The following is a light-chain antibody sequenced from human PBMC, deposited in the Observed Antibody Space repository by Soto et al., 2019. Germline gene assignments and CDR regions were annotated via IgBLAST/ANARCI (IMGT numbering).Light chain of an antibody. CDR1: QGISSY. V-gene: IGKV1-9*01. CDR3: QQLNSYPIT. J-gene: IGKJ5*01. CDR2: AAS. Sequence: IQLTQSPSSLSASVGDRVTITCRASQGISSYLAWYQQKPGKAPKLLTYAASTLQSGVPSRFSGRESGAAFIFYISRMQHGDFAAYYCQQLNSYPITVGQGTRLESK.